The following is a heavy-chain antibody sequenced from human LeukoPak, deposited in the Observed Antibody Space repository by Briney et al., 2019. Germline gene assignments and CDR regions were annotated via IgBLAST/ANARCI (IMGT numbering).Heavy chain of an antibody. J-gene: IGHJ6*02. Sequence: ASVKVSCKASGYTFTSYYIHWVRQGPGQGLEWMGIINPSGGSASYAQKFQGRVTMTGDTSTSTVYMELSSLRSEDTAVYHCARGTPTYYYYYDMDVWGQGTTVTVSS. V-gene: IGHV1-46*01. CDR3: ARGTPTYYYYYDMDV. D-gene: IGHD1-1*01. CDR1: GYTFTSYY. CDR2: INPSGGSA.